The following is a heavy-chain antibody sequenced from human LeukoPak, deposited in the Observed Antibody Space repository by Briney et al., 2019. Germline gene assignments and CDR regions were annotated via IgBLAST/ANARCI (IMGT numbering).Heavy chain of an antibody. D-gene: IGHD6-13*01. CDR1: GASISSYY. V-gene: IGHV4-59*01. Sequence: SETLSLTCTVSGASISSYYWSWIRQPPGKGLEWIGYICDTGSTQHNPSLKSRVTISVDTSKSQFSLKVSSVTAEDTAVYYCASGPYPAAGTDHQFDYWGQGTLVTVS. CDR2: ICDTGST. CDR3: ASGPYPAAGTDHQFDY. J-gene: IGHJ4*02.